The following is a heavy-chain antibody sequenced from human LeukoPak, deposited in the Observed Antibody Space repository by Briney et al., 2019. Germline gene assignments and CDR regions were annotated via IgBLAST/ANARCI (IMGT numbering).Heavy chain of an antibody. Sequence: GGSLRLSCTASGFTFGDYAMSWVRQAPGKGLEGVGFIRSKAYGGTTEYAASVKGRFTISRDDSKSIAYLQMNSLKTEDTAVYYCTRVGDYVWGSIDYWGQGTLVTVSS. CDR3: TRVGDYVWGSIDY. D-gene: IGHD3-16*01. J-gene: IGHJ4*02. CDR1: GFTFGDYA. V-gene: IGHV3-49*04. CDR2: IRSKAYGGTT.